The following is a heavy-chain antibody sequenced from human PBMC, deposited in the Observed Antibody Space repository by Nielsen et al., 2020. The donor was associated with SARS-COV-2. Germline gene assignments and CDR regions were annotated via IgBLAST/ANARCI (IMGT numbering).Heavy chain of an antibody. V-gene: IGHV3-33*08. Sequence: GESLKISCVASGFTFSSYAMHWVRQAPGKGLEWVAVIWYDGSNKYYADSVKGRFTISRDNSKNTLYLQMNSLRAEDTAVYYCARSRGARLRYFDWLGRDAFDIWGQGTMVTVSS. CDR3: ARSRGARLRYFDWLGRDAFDI. J-gene: IGHJ3*02. D-gene: IGHD3-9*01. CDR1: GFTFSSYA. CDR2: IWYDGSNK.